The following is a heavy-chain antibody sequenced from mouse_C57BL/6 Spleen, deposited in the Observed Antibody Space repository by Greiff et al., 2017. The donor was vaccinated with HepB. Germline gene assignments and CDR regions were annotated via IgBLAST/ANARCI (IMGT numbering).Heavy chain of an antibody. D-gene: IGHD2-10*02. J-gene: IGHJ3*01. CDR1: GFSLTSYG. CDR3: ATSAYGNPFAY. CDR2: IWGGGST. V-gene: IGHV2-9*01. Sequence: ESGPGLVAPSQSLSITCTVSGFSLTSYGVDWVRQPPGQGLEWLGVIWGGGSTNYNSALMSRLSISKDNSKSQVFLKMSSLQTDDTAMYYCATSAYGNPFAYWGQGTLVTVSA.